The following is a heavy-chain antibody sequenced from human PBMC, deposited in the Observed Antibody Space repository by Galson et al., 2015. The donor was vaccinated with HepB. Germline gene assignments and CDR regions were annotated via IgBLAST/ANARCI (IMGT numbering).Heavy chain of an antibody. CDR2: ISDSSNYK. D-gene: IGHD3-10*01. CDR1: GFTFNNYN. Sequence: SLRLSCAASGFTFNNYNMNWVRQAPGKGLEWVSLISDSSNYKYYADSLKGRFTVSRDNAKNSLYLQMNSLRVEDTAVYYCAREGMFHYGMDVWGQGTTVTVSS. J-gene: IGHJ6*02. V-gene: IGHV3-21*01. CDR3: AREGMFHYGMDV.